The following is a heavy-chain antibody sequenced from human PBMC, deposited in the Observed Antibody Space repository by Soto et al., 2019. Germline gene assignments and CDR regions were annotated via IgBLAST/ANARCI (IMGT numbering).Heavy chain of an antibody. J-gene: IGHJ5*02. CDR3: AREQFGYSYGYYNWFDP. V-gene: IGHV1-18*01. D-gene: IGHD5-18*01. CDR2: ISAYNGNT. CDR1: GYTFTSYG. Sequence: ASVKVSCKASGYTFTSYGISWVRQAPGQGLEWMGWISAYNGNTNYAQKLQGRVTMTTDTSTSTAYMELRSLRSDDTAVYYCAREQFGYSYGYYNWFDPWGQGTLVTVSS.